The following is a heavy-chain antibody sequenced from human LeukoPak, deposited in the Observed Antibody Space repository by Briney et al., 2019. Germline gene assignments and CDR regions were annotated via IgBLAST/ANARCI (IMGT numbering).Heavy chain of an antibody. CDR3: ARASVVTSPFDY. CDR2: ISNSGGSI. Sequence: GGSLRLSCAASGFTFSDYYMSWIRQALGKGLEWVSYISNSGGSIYYADSVKGRFTISRDNAKNSLYLQMNTLRADDTAVYYCARASVVTSPFDYWGQGTLVTVSS. J-gene: IGHJ4*02. V-gene: IGHV3-11*01. D-gene: IGHD4-23*01. CDR1: GFTFSDYY.